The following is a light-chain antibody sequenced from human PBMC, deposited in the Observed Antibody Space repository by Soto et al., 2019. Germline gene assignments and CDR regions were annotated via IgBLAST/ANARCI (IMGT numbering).Light chain of an antibody. Sequence: VFSQSWGPVPLCPGKTVTLSGRVSQSIGSKYLAWYQQKSGQAPRLLIYDTSTRATGIPDRFSGSGSGTDFTLTISRLEPEDFAVYHCQQYGASPWTSGQGTKV. V-gene: IGKV3-20*01. CDR2: DTS. J-gene: IGKJ1*01. CDR3: QQYGASPWT. CDR1: QSIGSKY.